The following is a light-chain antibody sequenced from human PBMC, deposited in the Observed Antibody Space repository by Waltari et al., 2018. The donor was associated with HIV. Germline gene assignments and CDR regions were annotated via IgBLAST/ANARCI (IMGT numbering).Light chain of an antibody. CDR1: QSISTDS. CDR3: QHYGNSPFT. V-gene: IGKV3-20*01. CDR2: GAS. J-gene: IGKJ2*01. Sequence: VLTPSPGTLSLSPGDRAILSCRASQSISTDSLGWYQQKLGQAPSLLIYGASSRATGVPDRFSGSGSGTDFTLTISRLEPEDFAVYYCQHYGNSPFTFGQGTKL.